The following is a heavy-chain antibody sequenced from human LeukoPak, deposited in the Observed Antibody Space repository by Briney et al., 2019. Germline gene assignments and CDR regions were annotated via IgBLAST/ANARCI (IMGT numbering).Heavy chain of an antibody. J-gene: IGHJ4*02. V-gene: IGHV3-21*01. CDR3: ARDRDELGSPPFDY. D-gene: IGHD7-27*01. CDR2: ISSSSSYI. Sequence: PGGSLRLSCAASGFTFSSYSMNWVRQAPGKGLEWVSSISSSSSYIYYADSVKGRFTISRDNAKNSLYLQMNSLRAEDTAVYYCARDRDELGSPPFDYWGQGTLVTVSS. CDR1: GFTFSSYS.